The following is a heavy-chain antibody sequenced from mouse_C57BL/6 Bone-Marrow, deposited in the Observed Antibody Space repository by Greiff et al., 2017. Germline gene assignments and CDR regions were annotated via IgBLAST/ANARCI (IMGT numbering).Heavy chain of an antibody. CDR1: GFTFSSYG. J-gene: IGHJ1*03. CDR3: ARPYYYGRSYWYFDV. Sequence: EVKLVESGGDLVKPGGSLKLSCAASGFTFSSYGMSWVRQTPDKRLEWVATISSGGSYTYYPDSVKGRFTISRDNAKNTLYLQMSSLKSEDTAMYYCARPYYYGRSYWYFDVWGTGTTVTVSS. CDR2: ISSGGSYT. V-gene: IGHV5-6*01. D-gene: IGHD1-1*01.